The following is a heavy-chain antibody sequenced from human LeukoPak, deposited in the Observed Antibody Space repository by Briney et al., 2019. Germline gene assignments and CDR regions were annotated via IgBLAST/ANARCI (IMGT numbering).Heavy chain of an antibody. V-gene: IGHV3-7*01. CDR1: GFALSDYW. Sequence: GGSLRLSCTASGFALSDYWMSWVRQAPGKGLEWLANINQDGSQASHVDSVRGRFTVPRDTAKNSLYLQVNSLRADDTAVYYCARDSSPRYSGYDWVYWGRGTLVTVSS. CDR2: INQDGSQA. J-gene: IGHJ4*02. CDR3: ARDSSPRYSGYDWVY. D-gene: IGHD5-12*01.